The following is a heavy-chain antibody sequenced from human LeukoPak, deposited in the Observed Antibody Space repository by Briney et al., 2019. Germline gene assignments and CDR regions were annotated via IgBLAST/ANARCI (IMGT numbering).Heavy chain of an antibody. CDR3: AKDIDGYYYDSSGLDY. D-gene: IGHD3-22*01. CDR1: GFTFSSYA. CDR2: ISGSGGST. V-gene: IGHV3-23*01. J-gene: IGHJ4*02. Sequence: PGGSLRLSCAASGFTFSSYAMSWVRQAPGKGLEWVSAISGSGGSTYCADSVKGRFTISRDNSKNTLYLQMNSLRAEDTAVYYCAKDIDGYYYDSSGLDYWGQGTLVTVSS.